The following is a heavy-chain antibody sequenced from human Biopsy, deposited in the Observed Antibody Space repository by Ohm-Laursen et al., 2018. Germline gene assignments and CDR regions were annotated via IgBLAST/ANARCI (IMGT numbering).Heavy chain of an antibody. CDR2: INPGGNST. J-gene: IGHJ4*02. V-gene: IGHV1-46*01. CDR1: GYTFTTYY. CDR3: VLASFDY. Sequence: GVSVKVSCKVSGYTFTTYYIHWVRQAPGQGLEWMGIINPGGNSTAYTQNFQGRVTMTWDTSTTTVYMELSSLRSEDTAVYYCVLASFDYWGQGTLVTVPS.